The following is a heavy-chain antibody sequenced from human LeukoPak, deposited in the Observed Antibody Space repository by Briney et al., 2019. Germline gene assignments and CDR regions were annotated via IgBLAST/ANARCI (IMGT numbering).Heavy chain of an antibody. J-gene: IGHJ2*01. CDR3: ARVGEIQLWLGRYFDL. CDR1: GGSFSGYY. CDR2: INHSGST. D-gene: IGHD5-18*01. Sequence: SETLSLTCAVYGGSFSGYYWSWIRHPPGKGLEWIGEINHSGSTNYNPSLKSRVTISVDTSKNQFSLKLSSVTAADTAVYYCARVGEIQLWLGRYFDLWGRGTLVTVSS. V-gene: IGHV4-34*01.